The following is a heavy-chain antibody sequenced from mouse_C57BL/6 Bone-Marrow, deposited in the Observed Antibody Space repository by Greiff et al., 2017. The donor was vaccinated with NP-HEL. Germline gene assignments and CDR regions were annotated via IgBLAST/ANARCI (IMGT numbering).Heavy chain of an antibody. CDR2: IRNKANGYTT. V-gene: IGHV7-3*01. Sequence: EVQLVESGGGLVQPGGSLSLSCAASGFTFTDYYMSWVRQPPGKALEWLGFIRNKANGYTTEYSASVKGRFTISRDNSQSILYLQMNALRAEDSATYYCARGGLRYFDYGGQGTTLTVSS. CDR1: GFTFTDYY. D-gene: IGHD2-4*01. J-gene: IGHJ2*01. CDR3: ARGGLRYFDY.